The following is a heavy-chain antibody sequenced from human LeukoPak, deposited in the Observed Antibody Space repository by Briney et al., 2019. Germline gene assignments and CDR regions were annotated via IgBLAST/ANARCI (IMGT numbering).Heavy chain of an antibody. Sequence: GGSLRLSCAASGFTFDDYGMSWVRQAPGKWLEWVSAISGSGGSTYYADSVKGRFTISRDNSKNTLYLQMNSLRAEDTAVYYCARGSHSSGYYYVILDYWGQGTLVTVSS. CDR2: ISGSGGST. J-gene: IGHJ4*02. CDR3: ARGSHSSGYYYVILDY. V-gene: IGHV3-23*01. CDR1: GFTFDDYG. D-gene: IGHD3-22*01.